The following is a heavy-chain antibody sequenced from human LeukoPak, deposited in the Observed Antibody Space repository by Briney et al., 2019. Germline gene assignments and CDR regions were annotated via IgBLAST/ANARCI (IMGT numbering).Heavy chain of an antibody. V-gene: IGHV3-30*18. D-gene: IGHD6-19*01. CDR3: AKGGSGWYLGDD. CDR1: GFTFSSYG. Sequence: PGRSLRLSCAASGFTFSSYGMHWVRQAPGKGLEWVAVISYDGSNKYYADSVKGRFTISRDNSKNTLYLQMNSLRAEDTAVCYCAKGGSGWYLGDDWGQGTLVTVSS. CDR2: ISYDGSNK. J-gene: IGHJ4*02.